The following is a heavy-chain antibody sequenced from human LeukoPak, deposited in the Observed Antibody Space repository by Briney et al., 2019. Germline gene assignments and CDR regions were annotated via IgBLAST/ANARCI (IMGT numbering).Heavy chain of an antibody. CDR2: IIPILGIA. V-gene: IGHV1-69*04. J-gene: IGHJ4*02. D-gene: IGHD3-22*01. CDR3: ARELGYYDSSANTGY. CDR1: GGTFSSYA. Sequence: GSSVKVSCKASGGTFSSYAISWVRRAPGQGLEWMGRIIPILGIANYAQKFQGRVTITADKSTSTAYMELSSLRAEDTAVYYCARELGYYDSSANTGYWGQGTLVTVSS.